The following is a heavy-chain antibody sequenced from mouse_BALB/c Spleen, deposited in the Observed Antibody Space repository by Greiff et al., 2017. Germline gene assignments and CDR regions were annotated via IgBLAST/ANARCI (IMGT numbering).Heavy chain of an antibody. D-gene: IGHD1-2*01. CDR3: ASNYGYDYYAMDY. V-gene: IGHV5-6-5*01. J-gene: IGHJ4*01. CDR2: ISSGGST. CDR1: GFTFSSYG. Sequence: EVMLVESGGDLVKPGGSLQLSCAASGFTFSSYGMSWVRQTPDKRLEWVASISSGGSTYYPDSVKGRFTISRDNARNILYLQMSSLRSEDTAMYYCASNYGYDYYAMDYWGQGTSVTVSS.